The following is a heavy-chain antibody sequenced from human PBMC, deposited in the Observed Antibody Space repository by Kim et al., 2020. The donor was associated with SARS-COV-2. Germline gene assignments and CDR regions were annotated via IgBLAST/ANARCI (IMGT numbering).Heavy chain of an antibody. J-gene: IGHJ4*02. D-gene: IGHD1-20*01. Sequence: YAKYVKGRFTISRDSTTNTVYLQMNSLRADDTAVYYCAKVGDNWNRNFDYWGQGALVTVSS. CDR3: AKVGDNWNRNFDY. V-gene: IGHV3-23*01.